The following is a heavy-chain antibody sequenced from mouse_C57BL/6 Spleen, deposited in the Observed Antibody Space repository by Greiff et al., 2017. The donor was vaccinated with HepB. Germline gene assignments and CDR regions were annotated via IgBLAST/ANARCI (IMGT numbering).Heavy chain of an antibody. D-gene: IGHD1-1*01. J-gene: IGHJ1*03. CDR2: ISSGSSTI. CDR3: ARTLITTVVPYWYFDV. V-gene: IGHV5-17*01. Sequence: EVQLVESGGGLVKPGGSLKLSCAASGFTFSDYGMHWVRQAPEKGLEWVAYISSGSSTIYYADTVKGRFTISRDNAKNTLFLQMTSLRSEDTAMYYCARTLITTVVPYWYFDVWGTGTTVTVSS. CDR1: GFTFSDYG.